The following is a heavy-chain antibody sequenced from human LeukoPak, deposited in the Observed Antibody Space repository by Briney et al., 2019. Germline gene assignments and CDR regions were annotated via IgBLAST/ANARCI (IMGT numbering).Heavy chain of an antibody. CDR2: MSPNSGNT. CDR1: GGTFSSYA. V-gene: IGHV1-8*02. CDR3: ARTPPNWGADY. Sequence: ASVKVSCKASGGTFSSYAINWVRQATGQVFEWMGWMSPNSGNTGYAQKFQGRVAMTMDTSIRTAYMELSSLRSEDTAVYYCARTPPNWGADYWGQGTLVTVSS. J-gene: IGHJ4*02. D-gene: IGHD7-27*01.